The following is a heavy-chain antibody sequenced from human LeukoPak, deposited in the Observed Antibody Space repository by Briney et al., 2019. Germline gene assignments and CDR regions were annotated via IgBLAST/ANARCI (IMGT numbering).Heavy chain of an antibody. CDR1: GFTFSDYY. D-gene: IGHD2-2*01. CDR3: ARVLAYCSSTSCYYSNYYGMDV. CDR2: ISSSGSTI. J-gene: IGHJ6*02. Sequence: PGGSLRLSCAASGFTFSDYYMSWIRQAPGKGLEWVSYISSSGSTIYYADSVKGRFTISRDNAKNSLYLQMNSLRAEDTAVYYCARVLAYCSSTSCYYSNYYGMDVWGQGTTVTVSS. V-gene: IGHV3-11*01.